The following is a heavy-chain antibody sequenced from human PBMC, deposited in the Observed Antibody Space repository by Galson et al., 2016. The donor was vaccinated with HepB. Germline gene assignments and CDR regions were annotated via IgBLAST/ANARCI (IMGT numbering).Heavy chain of an antibody. CDR2: IYSTGST. CDR3: ARGDTSMVGIDS. J-gene: IGHJ4*02. Sequence: TLSLTCTVSGGSLSTDDYFWNWIRQPPGKGLEWIAYIYSTGSTYYNPSLKSRVLISVDTSKSQFSLKLTSVTAADTAVNLCARGDTSMVGIDSWSQGSLVTVPS. V-gene: IGHV4-30-4*01. D-gene: IGHD5-18*01. CDR1: GGSLSTDDYF.